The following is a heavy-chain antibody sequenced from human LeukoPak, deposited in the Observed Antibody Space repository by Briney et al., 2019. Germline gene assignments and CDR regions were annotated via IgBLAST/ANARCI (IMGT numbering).Heavy chain of an antibody. CDR3: ARGSGIFGVVSWDY. V-gene: IGHV4-30-4*01. CDR2: IYYSGST. D-gene: IGHD3-3*01. Sequence: SQTLSLTCTVSGGSISSGDYYWSWIRQPPGKGLEWIGYIYYSGSTYYNPSLKSRVTISVDTSKNQFSLKLSPVTAADTAVYYCARGSGIFGVVSWDYWGQGTLVTVSS. CDR1: GGSISSGDYY. J-gene: IGHJ4*02.